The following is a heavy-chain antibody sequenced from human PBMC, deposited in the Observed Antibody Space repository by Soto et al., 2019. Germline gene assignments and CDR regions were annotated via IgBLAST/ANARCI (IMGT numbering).Heavy chain of an antibody. V-gene: IGHV3-9*01. D-gene: IGHD3-3*01. J-gene: IGHJ4*01. CDR1: GFTFDDYA. CDR2: ISWNSGSI. CDR3: AKLNFFFFDSFTPENYF. Sequence: PGGSLRLSCAASGFTFDDYAMHWVRQAPGKGLEWVSGISWNSGSIGYADSVKGRFTISRDNAKNSLYLQMNSLRAEDTALYYCAKLNFFFFDSFTPENYF.